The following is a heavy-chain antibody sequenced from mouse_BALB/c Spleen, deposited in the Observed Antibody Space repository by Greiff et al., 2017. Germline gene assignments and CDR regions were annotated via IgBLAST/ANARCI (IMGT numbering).Heavy chain of an antibody. Sequence: EVKLVESGGGLVQPGGSRKLSCAASGFTFSSFGMHWVRQAPEKGLEWVAYISSGSSTIYYADTVKGRCTISRDKPKNTLFLQMNSLRSEATAMYYCARERLEVRRDYYAMDYWGQGTSVTVSA. CDR3: ARERLEVRRDYYAMDY. D-gene: IGHD2-14*01. CDR1: GFTFSSFG. V-gene: IGHV5-17*02. J-gene: IGHJ4*01. CDR2: ISSGSSTI.